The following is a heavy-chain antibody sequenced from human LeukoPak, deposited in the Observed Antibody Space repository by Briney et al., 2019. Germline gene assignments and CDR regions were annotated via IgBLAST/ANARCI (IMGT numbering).Heavy chain of an antibody. J-gene: IGHJ5*02. CDR2: ISSSGSTI. CDR3: ARERMMGYNRFDP. Sequence: PGGSLRLSCAASGFTFSSYEMNWVRQAPGKGLEWVSYISSSGSTIYYADSVKGRFTISRDNAKNSLYLQTNSLRAEDTAVYYCARERMMGYNRFDPWGQGTLVTVSS. CDR1: GFTFSSYE. V-gene: IGHV3-48*03. D-gene: IGHD2-15*01.